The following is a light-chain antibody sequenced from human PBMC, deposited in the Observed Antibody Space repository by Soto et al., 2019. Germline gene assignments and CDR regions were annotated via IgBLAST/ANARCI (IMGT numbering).Light chain of an antibody. CDR2: EVN. CDR1: SSDVGSYNL. V-gene: IGLV2-23*02. Sequence: QSALTQPASVSGSPGQSMTISCTGTSSDVGSYNLVSWYQQHPGKAPKLMIYEVNKRPSGVSNRFSGSKSGNTASLTISGLQADDEADYYCCSYSGSSTYVFGTGTKLTVL. CDR3: CSYSGSSTYV. J-gene: IGLJ1*01.